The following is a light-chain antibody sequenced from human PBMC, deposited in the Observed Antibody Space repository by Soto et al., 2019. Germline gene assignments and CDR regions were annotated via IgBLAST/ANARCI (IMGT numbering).Light chain of an antibody. CDR3: SSYTSTMTNV. CDR2: DVV. Sequence: SELTQPGSVSRSPGQSITISCTGTSSDVGGFNSASWYQLRPGTAPKLILYDVVDRPSGVSYRFSGSKSGNTASLTISGLQAADEADYFCSSYTSTMTNVFGSGTKVTVL. CDR1: SSDVGGFNS. V-gene: IGLV2-14*03. J-gene: IGLJ1*01.